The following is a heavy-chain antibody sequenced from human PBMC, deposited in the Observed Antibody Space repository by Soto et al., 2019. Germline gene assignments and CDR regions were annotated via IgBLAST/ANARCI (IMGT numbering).Heavy chain of an antibody. D-gene: IGHD2-15*01. Sequence: SETLSLTCTVSGGSISSSSYYWGWIRQPPGKGLEWIGSIYYSGSTYYNPSLKSRVTISVDTSKNQFSLKLSSVTAADTAVYYCARLWFTPYCSGGSCPGWFDPWGQGTLVTVSS. CDR2: IYYSGST. J-gene: IGHJ5*02. CDR1: GGSISSSSYY. V-gene: IGHV4-39*01. CDR3: ARLWFTPYCSGGSCPGWFDP.